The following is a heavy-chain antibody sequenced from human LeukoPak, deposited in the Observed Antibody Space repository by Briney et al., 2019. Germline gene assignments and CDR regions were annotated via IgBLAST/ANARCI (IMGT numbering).Heavy chain of an antibody. D-gene: IGHD1-26*01. CDR1: GGSISSGSYY. Sequence: PSQTVSLTCTVSGGSISSGSYYWSWIRQPAWKGLEWIGRIYTSGSTNYNPSLKSRVTISVDTSKNQFSLKLSSVTAADTAVYYCAREVEGATSYAFDIWGQGTMVTVSS. CDR2: IYTSGST. V-gene: IGHV4-61*02. J-gene: IGHJ3*02. CDR3: AREVEGATSYAFDI.